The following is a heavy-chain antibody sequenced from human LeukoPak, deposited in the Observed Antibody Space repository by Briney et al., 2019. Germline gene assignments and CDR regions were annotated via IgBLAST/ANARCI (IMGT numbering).Heavy chain of an antibody. CDR1: GGSISSYY. V-gene: IGHV4-59*01. J-gene: IGHJ3*02. CDR3: ARVQTPYDSSGYYPRHAFDI. CDR2: IYYSGSA. D-gene: IGHD3-22*01. Sequence: KASETLSLTCTVSGGSISSYYWSWIRQPPGKGLEWIGYIYYSGSANYNPSLKSRVTISVDTSKNQFSLKLSSVTAADTAVYYCARVQTPYDSSGYYPRHAFDIWGQGTMVTVSS.